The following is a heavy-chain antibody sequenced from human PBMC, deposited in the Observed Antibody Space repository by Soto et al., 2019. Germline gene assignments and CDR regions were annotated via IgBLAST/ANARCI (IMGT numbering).Heavy chain of an antibody. CDR1: GGSISSYY. D-gene: IGHD6-19*01. Sequence: PSETLSLTCPGSGGSISSYYWSWIRQPAGKGLEWIGRIYTSGSTNYNPSLKSRVTMLVDTSKNQFSLKLSSVTAADTAVYYCAGVEVSGVDGFQEIWGKGTLVTVSS. CDR2: IYTSGST. J-gene: IGHJ4*02. CDR3: AGVEVSGVDGFQEI. V-gene: IGHV4-4*07.